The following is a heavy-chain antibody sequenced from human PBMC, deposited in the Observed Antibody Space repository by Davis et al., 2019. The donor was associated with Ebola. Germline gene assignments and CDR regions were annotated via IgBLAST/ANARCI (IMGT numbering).Heavy chain of an antibody. Sequence: PGGSLRLSCAASGFTFYNYAMTWVRQAPGKGLEWVSAISGSGGNTFYADSVKGRFTISRDNSKNTMYLQMNSLSADDTAVYYCAKDPDSNYNLEYLRHWGRGTLVTVSS. CDR1: GFTFYNYA. D-gene: IGHD4-11*01. CDR2: ISGSGGNT. J-gene: IGHJ1*01. CDR3: AKDPDSNYNLEYLRH. V-gene: IGHV3-23*01.